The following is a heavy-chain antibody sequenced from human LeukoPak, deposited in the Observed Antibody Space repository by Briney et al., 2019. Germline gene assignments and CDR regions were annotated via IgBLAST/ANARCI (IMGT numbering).Heavy chain of an antibody. D-gene: IGHD3-16*02. CDR1: GYTFTSYA. V-gene: IGHV1-3*01. CDR2: INAGNGNT. CDR3: ARVSFTWPGYYYYTDV. J-gene: IGHJ6*03. Sequence: ASVKVSCKASGYTFTSYAMHWVRQAPGQRLEWMGWINAGNGNTKYSQEFQGRVTITRDTSASTAYMELRSLRSDDTAVYYCARVSFTWPGYYYYTDVWGKGTTVTVSS.